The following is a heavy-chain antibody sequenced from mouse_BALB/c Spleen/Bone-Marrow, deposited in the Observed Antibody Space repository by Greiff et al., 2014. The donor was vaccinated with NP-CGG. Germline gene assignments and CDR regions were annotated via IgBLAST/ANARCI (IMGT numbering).Heavy chain of an antibody. V-gene: IGHV1-4*01. J-gene: IGHJ3*01. CDR3: ARYWDAY. CDR1: GYTFTNYR. Sequence: QVQLQQSRAELAKPGASVKMSCKASGYTFTNYRMHWVKQRPGQGLEWIGYIDPNTYYTRYNQKFKDKATLTADKSSSTAYLQLSSLTSEDSAVYYCARYWDAYWGQGTLVTVSA. D-gene: IGHD4-1*01. CDR2: IDPNTYYT.